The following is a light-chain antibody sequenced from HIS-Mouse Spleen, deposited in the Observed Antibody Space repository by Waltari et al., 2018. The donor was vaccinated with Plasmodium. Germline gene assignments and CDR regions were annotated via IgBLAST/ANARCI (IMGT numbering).Light chain of an antibody. Sequence: QSVLTQPPSASGTPGQRVPIPCSGSSPNIGSNTVNWYQPLPGTAPKLLIYSNNQRPSGVPDRFSGSKSGTSASLAISGLQSEDEADYYCAAWDDSLNGPVFGGGTKLTVL. J-gene: IGLJ2*01. CDR2: SNN. CDR1: SPNIGSNT. V-gene: IGLV1-44*01. CDR3: AAWDDSLNGPV.